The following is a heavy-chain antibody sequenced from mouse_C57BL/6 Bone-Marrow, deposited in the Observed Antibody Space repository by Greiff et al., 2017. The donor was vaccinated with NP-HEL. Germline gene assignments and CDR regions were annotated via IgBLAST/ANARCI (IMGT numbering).Heavy chain of an antibody. J-gene: IGHJ3*01. D-gene: IGHD1-1*01. Sequence: QVQLQQPGAELVKPGASVKMSCKASGYTFTSYWITWVKQRPGQGLEWIGDIYPGSGSTNYNEKFKSKATLTVDTSSSTAYMQLSSLTSEDSAVYYCTNYYGSSFPFAYGGQGTLVTVSA. CDR2: IYPGSGST. CDR3: TNYYGSSFPFAY. CDR1: GYTFTSYW. V-gene: IGHV1-55*01.